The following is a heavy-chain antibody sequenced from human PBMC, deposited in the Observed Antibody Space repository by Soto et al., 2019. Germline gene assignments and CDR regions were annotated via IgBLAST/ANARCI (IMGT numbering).Heavy chain of an antibody. Sequence: GGSLRLSCAASGFTFDDYAMHWVRQAPGTGLEWVSGISWNSGSIGYADSAKGRFTISRDNAKNSLYLQMNSLRAEDTALYYCAILLTPRQDLVPAAMGGDCYYGMDVWGQGTTVTVSS. J-gene: IGHJ6*02. D-gene: IGHD2-2*01. V-gene: IGHV3-9*01. CDR3: AILLTPRQDLVPAAMGGDCYYGMDV. CDR1: GFTFDDYA. CDR2: ISWNSGSI.